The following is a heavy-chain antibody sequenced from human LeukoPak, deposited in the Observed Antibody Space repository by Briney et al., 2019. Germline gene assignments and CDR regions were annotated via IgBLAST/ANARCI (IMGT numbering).Heavy chain of an antibody. V-gene: IGHV1-18*01. CDR1: GYTFTSYG. CDR2: ISAYNGNT. J-gene: IGHJ5*02. D-gene: IGHD6-19*01. CDR3: ARVVSSGWYNWFDP. Sequence: GASVKVSCKASGYTFTSYGISWVRQAPGQGLEWMGWISAYNGNTNYAQKLQGRVTMTTDTSTSTAYMELRSLRYDDTAVYYCARVVSSGWYNWFDPWGQGTLVTVSS.